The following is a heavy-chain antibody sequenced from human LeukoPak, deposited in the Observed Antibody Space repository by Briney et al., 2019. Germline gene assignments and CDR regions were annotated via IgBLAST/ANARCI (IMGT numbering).Heavy chain of an antibody. CDR2: ISAYNGNT. J-gene: IGHJ4*02. V-gene: IGHV1-18*01. D-gene: IGHD3-22*01. CDR1: GYTFTSYG. CDR3: ARECEGYYDSSGYFTLDY. Sequence: ASVKVSCKASGYTFTSYGISWVRQAPGQGLEWMGWISAYNGNTNYAQKLQGRVTMTTDTSTSTAYMELRSLRSDDTAVYYCARECEGYYDSSGYFTLDYWGQGTLVTVSS.